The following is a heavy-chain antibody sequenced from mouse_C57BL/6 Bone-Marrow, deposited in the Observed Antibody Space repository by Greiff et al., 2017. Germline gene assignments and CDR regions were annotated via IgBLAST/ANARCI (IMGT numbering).Heavy chain of an antibody. CDR2: IHPNSGST. CDR1: GYTFTSYW. D-gene: IGHD2-2*01. J-gene: IGHJ4*01. CDR3: AKIYYGYEDYAMDY. Sequence: VQLQQPGAELVKPGASVKLSCKASGYTFTSYWMHWVKQRPGQGLEWIGMIHPNSGSTNYNEKFKSKATLTVDKSSSTAYMQLSSLTSEDSAVYYCAKIYYGYEDYAMDYWGQGTSVTVSS. V-gene: IGHV1-64*01.